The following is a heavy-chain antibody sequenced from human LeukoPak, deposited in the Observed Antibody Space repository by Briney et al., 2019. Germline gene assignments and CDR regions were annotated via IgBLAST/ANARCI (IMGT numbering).Heavy chain of an antibody. CDR1: GYSISSGYY. D-gene: IGHD3-22*01. J-gene: IGHJ4*02. Sequence: PSETLSLTCTVSGYSISSGYYWGWIRQPPGKGLEWIRSIYHSGSTYYNPSLKSRVTISVDTSKNQFSLKLSSVTAADMAVYYCAREGGGRDYYDSSGIETRRYFDYWGQGTLVTVSS. CDR3: AREGGGRDYYDSSGIETRRYFDY. CDR2: IYHSGST. V-gene: IGHV4-38-2*02.